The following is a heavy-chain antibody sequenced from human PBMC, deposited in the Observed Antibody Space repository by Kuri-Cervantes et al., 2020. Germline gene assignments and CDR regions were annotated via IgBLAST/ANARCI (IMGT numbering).Heavy chain of an antibody. CDR2: ISYDGSNK. CDR1: GFTFSSYA. CDR3: ARGLHYYDSSGYPY. Sequence: GGSLRLSCAASGFTFSSYAMHWVRQAPGKGLEWVAVISYDGSNKYYADSVKGRFTISRDNSKNTLYLQMNSLRAEDTAVYYCARGLHYYDSSGYPYWGHGTLVTVSS. V-gene: IGHV3-30-3*01. J-gene: IGHJ4*01. D-gene: IGHD3-22*01.